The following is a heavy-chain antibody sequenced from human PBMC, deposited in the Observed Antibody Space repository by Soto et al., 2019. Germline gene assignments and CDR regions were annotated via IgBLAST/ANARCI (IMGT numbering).Heavy chain of an antibody. V-gene: IGHV1-2*04. CDR2: INPNSGGT. J-gene: IGHJ6*03. CDR1: GYTFTGYY. Sequence: ASVKVSCKASGYTFTGYYMHWVRQAPGQGLEWMGWINPNSGGTNYAQKFQGWVTMTRDTSISTAYMELSSLRSEDTAVYYCARGPSYGDYGYYYYYMDVWGKGTTVTVSS. CDR3: ARGPSYGDYGYYYYYMDV. D-gene: IGHD4-17*01.